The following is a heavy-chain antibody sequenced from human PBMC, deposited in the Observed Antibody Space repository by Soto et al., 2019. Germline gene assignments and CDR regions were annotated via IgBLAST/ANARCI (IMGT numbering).Heavy chain of an antibody. CDR2: VSGNGGST. CDR1: GFTFSSYA. J-gene: IGHJ4*02. D-gene: IGHD3-22*01. CDR3: AKGGMYYYDTSGYYTFDY. Sequence: GGSLRLSCAASGFTFSSYAMSWVRQAPGKGLEWVSTVSGNGGSTYFADSVKGRFIISRDNSENTLYLQMNSLRAEDTAVYYCAKGGMYYYDTSGYYTFDYWGQGTLVTVSS. V-gene: IGHV3-23*01.